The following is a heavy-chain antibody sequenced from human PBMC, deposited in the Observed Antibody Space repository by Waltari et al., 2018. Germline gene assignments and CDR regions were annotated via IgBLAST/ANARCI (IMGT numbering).Heavy chain of an antibody. CDR2: LDSEDGER. CDR1: GSSLTALS. V-gene: IGHV1-24*01. J-gene: IGHJ3*01. D-gene: IGHD3-10*01. Sequence: QAHLVHSAAEVKKPGASVQISCQAAGSSLTALSIHWVRQVPGKGLEWMGGLDSEDGERIYADTFRGRVVLTEDASTDTSYMELNGLTFEDTAAYYCATAVPPTMVGAFFGAFDVWGQGTLVAVSS. CDR3: ATAVPPTMVGAFFGAFDV.